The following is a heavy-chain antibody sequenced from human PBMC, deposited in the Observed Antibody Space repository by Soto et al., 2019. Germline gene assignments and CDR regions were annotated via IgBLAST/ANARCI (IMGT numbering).Heavy chain of an antibody. Sequence: AGGSLRLSCAASGFSFSDAWMTWVRQAPGKRLEWVGRIKSQGEGGTTEYGAPVKGRFTISRDDSENTLHLQMNSLKTEDTAVYYCATFRSYSDSWGHGTLVTVSS. CDR1: GFSFSDAW. CDR2: IKSQGEGGTT. V-gene: IGHV3-15*01. J-gene: IGHJ5*01. D-gene: IGHD1-26*01. CDR3: ATFRSYSDS.